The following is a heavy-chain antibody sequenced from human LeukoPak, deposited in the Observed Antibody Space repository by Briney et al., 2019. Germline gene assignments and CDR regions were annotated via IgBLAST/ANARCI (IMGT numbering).Heavy chain of an antibody. V-gene: IGHV1-18*04. CDR1: GYIFTDYG. D-gene: IGHD4-11*01. CDR2: VSPNSGNT. CDR3: ARGRRTTVPKY. J-gene: IGHJ4*02. Sequence: ASVKVSCKASGYIFTDYGVSWVRQAPGQGLEWMGWVSPNSGNTNYPQKFQDRVTMTTGTSTTTAYMELKGLTSDDTAVYYCARGRRTTVPKYWGQGTRVTVSS.